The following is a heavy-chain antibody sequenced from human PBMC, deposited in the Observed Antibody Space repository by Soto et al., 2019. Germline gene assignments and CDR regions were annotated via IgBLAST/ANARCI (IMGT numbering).Heavy chain of an antibody. D-gene: IGHD2-2*01. CDR1: GYNFTQYT. CDR3: ARDLYSSSFFWFDA. V-gene: IGHV1-3*01. CDR2: ITAGDGKT. J-gene: IGHJ5*02. Sequence: QVHLVQSGAEVKKPGASVKVSCKASGYNFTQYTIHWVRQAPGQRLEWMGWITAGDGKTQYSKKFQTRVTIRSDVXXXXVYXDLNSLRSEDTAVYYCARDLYSSSFFWFDAWGRGTLVIVSS.